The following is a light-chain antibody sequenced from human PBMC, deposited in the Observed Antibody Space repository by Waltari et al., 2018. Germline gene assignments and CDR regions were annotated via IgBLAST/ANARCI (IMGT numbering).Light chain of an antibody. J-gene: IGKJ1*01. CDR2: GAS. Sequence: IVLTQSPGTLSLSPGERATLSCRASQSVGRSLAWYQQKPGQAPRLLIYGASIRATCIPDRFSGGGSGTDFSLTISRLEPEDFAAYHCQHYVRLPVTFGQGTKVEIK. V-gene: IGKV3-20*01. CDR3: QHYVRLPVT. CDR1: QSVGRS.